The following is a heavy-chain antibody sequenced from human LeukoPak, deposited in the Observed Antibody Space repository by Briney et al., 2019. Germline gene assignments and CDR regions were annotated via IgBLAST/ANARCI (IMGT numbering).Heavy chain of an antibody. Sequence: PSETLSLTCTVSGASISSYYWTWIRQPAGKGLEWIGRIYTSGSTNYNPSLKGRVAMSVDTSRNQFSLKLSSVTAADTAVYYCARLSADSSSSRGFDYWGQGTLVTVSS. D-gene: IGHD2-2*01. CDR1: GASISSYY. V-gene: IGHV4-4*07. J-gene: IGHJ4*02. CDR3: ARLSADSSSSRGFDY. CDR2: IYTSGST.